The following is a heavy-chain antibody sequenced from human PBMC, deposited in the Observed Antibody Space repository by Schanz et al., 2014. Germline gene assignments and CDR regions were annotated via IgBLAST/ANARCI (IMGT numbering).Heavy chain of an antibody. CDR1: GFTFSTYD. CDR2: IRHDGSNI. J-gene: IGHJ6*02. Sequence: VQLVESGGGVVQPGRSLRLSCAASGFTFSTYDMHWVRQTPGKGLEWVAFIRHDGSNIEYADSVKGRFTISRDNSKNTLFVQMNPRRPEAKAVYYCAKERLNWDGNYAMDVWGQGTTVTVSS. V-gene: IGHV3-30*02. CDR3: AKERLNWDGNYAMDV. D-gene: IGHD1-20*01.